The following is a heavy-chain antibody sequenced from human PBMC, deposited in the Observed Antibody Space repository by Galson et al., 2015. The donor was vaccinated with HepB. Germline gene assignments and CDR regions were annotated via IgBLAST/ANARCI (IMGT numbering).Heavy chain of an antibody. CDR3: AKDSPLTGNYVDLDY. CDR2: LTPGGGDR. J-gene: IGHJ4*02. D-gene: IGHD1-7*01. V-gene: IGHV3-23*01. CDR1: GFTFRSYV. Sequence: SLRLSCVAPGFTFRSYVWLWAAQAPGEGLECVSGLTPGGGDRYYADSVKGRFTISRDKSKHTLYLQMNSLRAEDTAFYYCAKDSPLTGNYVDLDYWGQGTLVTVSS.